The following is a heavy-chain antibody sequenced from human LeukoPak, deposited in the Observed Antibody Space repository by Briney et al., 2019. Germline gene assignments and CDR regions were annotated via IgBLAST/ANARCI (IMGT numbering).Heavy chain of an antibody. J-gene: IGHJ4*02. CDR3: AKGHRNYGGSFDY. Sequence: QPGGSLRLSCAASGFTFSSYAMSGVRQAPGKGLEGVSDISGSGGSTYYADSVKGRFTISRDNSKNTLYLQMNSLRAEDTAVYYCAKGHRNYGGSFDYWGQGTLVTVSS. D-gene: IGHD4-23*01. CDR1: GFTFSSYA. V-gene: IGHV3-23*01. CDR2: ISGSGGST.